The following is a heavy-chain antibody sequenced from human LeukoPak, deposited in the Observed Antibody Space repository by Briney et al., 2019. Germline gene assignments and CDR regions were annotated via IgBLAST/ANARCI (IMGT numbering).Heavy chain of an antibody. J-gene: IGHJ4*02. V-gene: IGHV3-11*04. CDR2: ISSSGSTI. CDR1: GFTLSDYY. CDR3: ARARGGYSNSLWDDY. Sequence: GGSLRLSCAASGFTLSDYYMSWIRQAPGKGLEWVSYISSSGSTIYYADSVKGRFTISRDNAKNSLYLQMNSLRAEDTAVYYCARARGGYSNSLWDDYWGQGTLVTVSS. D-gene: IGHD2-15*01.